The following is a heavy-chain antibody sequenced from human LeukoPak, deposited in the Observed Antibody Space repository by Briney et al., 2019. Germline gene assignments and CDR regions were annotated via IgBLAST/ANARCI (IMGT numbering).Heavy chain of an antibody. V-gene: IGHV3-21*04. CDR3: AKDAMYSSSWFDY. CDR1: GFTLSSYS. J-gene: IGHJ4*02. Sequence: TGGPLRLSCAASGFTLSSYSMNWVRQAPGKGLEWVSSISSSSSYIHYADSVKGRFTISRDNAKNSLYLQMNSLRDEDTAVYYCAKDAMYSSSWFDYWGQGTLVTVSS. CDR2: ISSSSSYI. D-gene: IGHD6-13*01.